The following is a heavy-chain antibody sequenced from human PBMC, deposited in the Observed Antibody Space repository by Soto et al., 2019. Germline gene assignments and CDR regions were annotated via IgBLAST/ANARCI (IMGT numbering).Heavy chain of an antibody. Sequence: QVQLVESGGGVVQPWRSLRLSCAASGFTFISYAMHWVRQAPGKGLEWVAVISVDGSTEYYADSVKGRFTISRDNSKNTVYLQMNSLRSEDTAVYYCARSRHGSGSYTHFYYGLDVWGQGTTVTVSS. V-gene: IGHV3-30-3*01. D-gene: IGHD3-10*01. CDR1: GFTFISYA. CDR2: ISVDGSTE. J-gene: IGHJ6*02. CDR3: ARSRHGSGSYTHFYYGLDV.